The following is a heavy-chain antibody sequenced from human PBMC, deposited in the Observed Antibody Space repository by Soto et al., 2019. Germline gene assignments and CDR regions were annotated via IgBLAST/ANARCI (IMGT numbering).Heavy chain of an antibody. D-gene: IGHD2-2*01. V-gene: IGHV4-31*03. CDR1: GGSISSGGYY. J-gene: IGHJ5*02. Sequence: QVQLQESGPGLVKPSQTLSLTCTVSGGSISSGGYYWSWIRQHPGKGLEWIGYIYYSGSTYYNPSLKSRVTISVDTSKNLFSLKLSSVTAADTAVYYCARGIESIVPAPRFDPWGQGTLVTVSS. CDR3: ARGIESIVPAPRFDP. CDR2: IYYSGST.